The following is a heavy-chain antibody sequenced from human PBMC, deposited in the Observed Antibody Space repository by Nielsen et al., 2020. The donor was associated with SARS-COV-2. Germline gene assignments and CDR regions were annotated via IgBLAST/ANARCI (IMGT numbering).Heavy chain of an antibody. CDR3: ARVPGRTRRDGYNSFITYYYYGMDV. D-gene: IGHD5-24*01. V-gene: IGHV3-66*02. CDR2: IYSGGST. Sequence: WIRQPPGKGLEWVSVIYSGGSTYYADSVKGRFTISRDNSKNTLYLQMNSLRAEDTAVYYCARVPGRTRRDGYNSFITYYYYGMDVWGQGTTVTVSS. J-gene: IGHJ6*02.